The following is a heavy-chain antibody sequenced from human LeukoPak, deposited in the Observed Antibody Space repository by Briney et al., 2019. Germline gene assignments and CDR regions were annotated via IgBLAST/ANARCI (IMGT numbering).Heavy chain of an antibody. CDR3: ATEYCSGGSCYQYYYYFDY. V-gene: IGHV1-46*01. Sequence: GASVKVSCKASGYTFTSYYMHWVRQAPGQGLEWMGIINPSGGSTSYAQKFQGRVTMTRDTSTGTVYMELSSLRSEDTAVYYCATEYCSGGSCYQYYYYFDYWGQGTLVTVSS. CDR2: INPSGGST. J-gene: IGHJ4*02. CDR1: GYTFTSYY. D-gene: IGHD2-15*01.